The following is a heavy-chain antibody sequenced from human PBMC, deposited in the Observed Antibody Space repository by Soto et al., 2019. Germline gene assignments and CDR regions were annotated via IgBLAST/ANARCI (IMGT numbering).Heavy chain of an antibody. CDR1: GFTFSSYA. CDR3: ARDPFLSSGWTPNFDY. J-gene: IGHJ4*02. Sequence: QVQLVESGGGVVQPGRSLRLSCAASGFTFSSYAMHWVRQAPGKGLEWVAVISYDGSNKYYADSVKGRFTISRDNSKNTLYLQMNSLRAEDTAVYYCARDPFLSSGWTPNFDYWGQGTLVTVSS. D-gene: IGHD6-19*01. V-gene: IGHV3-30-3*01. CDR2: ISYDGSNK.